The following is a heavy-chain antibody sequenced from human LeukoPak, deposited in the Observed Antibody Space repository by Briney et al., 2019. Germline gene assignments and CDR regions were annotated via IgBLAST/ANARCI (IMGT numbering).Heavy chain of an antibody. D-gene: IGHD6-13*01. CDR3: AREGRAYRYSSSWYPTPSWFDP. V-gene: IGHV3-30*02. Sequence: GGSLRLSCATSGFVFSNYAMHWVRQAPGKGLAWVSFIRYDSSNAFYADSVMGRFTISRDNAKNSLYLQMNSLRAEDTAVYYCAREGRAYRYSSSWYPTPSWFDPWGQGTLVTVSS. CDR1: GFVFSNYA. J-gene: IGHJ5*02. CDR2: IRYDSSNA.